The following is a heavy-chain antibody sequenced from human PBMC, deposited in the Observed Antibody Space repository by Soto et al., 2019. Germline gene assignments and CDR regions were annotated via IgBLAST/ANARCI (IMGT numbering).Heavy chain of an antibody. D-gene: IGHD3-16*02. CDR2: INYSGST. CDR3: ARLAPRYRIRDYNYYSLDF. Sequence: PSETLSLPCAVSGCSVSNYYWTWIRQPPGKGLEWISYINYSGSTDHSPSLKSRVTISLDTSKNQFSLRLISVTAADTAVYYCARLAPRYRIRDYNYYSLDFWGQGTTVTVSS. J-gene: IGHJ6*02. CDR1: GCSVSNYY. V-gene: IGHV4-59*02.